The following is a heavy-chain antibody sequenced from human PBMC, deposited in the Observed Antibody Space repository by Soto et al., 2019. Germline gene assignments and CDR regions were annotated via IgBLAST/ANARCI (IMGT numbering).Heavy chain of an antibody. CDR1: GFTFRSYA. CDR3: ARDLRGYAMDV. Sequence: EVQLVESGEGLVQPGGSLRLSCAASGFTFRSYAMHWVRQAPGRGLEWLSYISRDDRAIYYADSVRGRFTVSKDTANKLLFLQMNSLRAEDTAVYYCARDLRGYAMDVWGQGTTVTVSS. J-gene: IGHJ6*02. V-gene: IGHV3-48*03. D-gene: IGHD2-2*01. CDR2: ISRDDRAI.